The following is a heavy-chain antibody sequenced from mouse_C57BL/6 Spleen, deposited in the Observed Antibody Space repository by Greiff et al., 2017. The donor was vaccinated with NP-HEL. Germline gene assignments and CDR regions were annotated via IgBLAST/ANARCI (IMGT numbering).Heavy chain of an antibody. V-gene: IGHV2-6*03. CDR1: GFSLTSYG. J-gene: IGHJ4*01. D-gene: IGHD2-2*01. CDR3: ARPYGYSSYAMDY. CDR2: IWSDGST. Sequence: VKLMESGPGLVAPSQSLSITCTVSGFSLTSYGVHWVRQPPGKGLEWLVVIWSDGSTTYNSALKSRLSISKDNSKSQVFLKMNSLQTDDTAMYYCARPYGYSSYAMDYWGQGTSVTVSS.